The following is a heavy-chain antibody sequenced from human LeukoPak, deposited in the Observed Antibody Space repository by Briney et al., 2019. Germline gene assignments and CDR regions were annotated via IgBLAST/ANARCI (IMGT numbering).Heavy chain of an antibody. CDR1: GFTVSSNY. Sequence: PGGSLRLSCAASGFTVSSNYMSWVRQAPGKGLEWVSVIYSGGSTYYADSVKGRFTISRDNSKNTLYLQMNSLRAEDTAVYYCARGFWSGYYTGHAFDIWGQGTMVTVSS. J-gene: IGHJ3*02. CDR3: ARGFWSGYYTGHAFDI. V-gene: IGHV3-66*01. D-gene: IGHD3-3*01. CDR2: IYSGGST.